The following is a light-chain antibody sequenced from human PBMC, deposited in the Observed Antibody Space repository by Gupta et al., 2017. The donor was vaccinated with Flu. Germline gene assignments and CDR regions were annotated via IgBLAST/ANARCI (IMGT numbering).Light chain of an antibody. Sequence: SLSASVGDRVTITCQASQDINPYLNWYKKKPGKAPKLLIYDASSLETGVKSRFSGNGDGIDFTFTIISRQPEDTAPYYCQQEDKLRPSHTFGQGTTMEI. CDR2: DAS. V-gene: IGKV1-33*01. CDR1: QDINPY. CDR3: QQEDKLRPSHT. J-gene: IGKJ2*01.